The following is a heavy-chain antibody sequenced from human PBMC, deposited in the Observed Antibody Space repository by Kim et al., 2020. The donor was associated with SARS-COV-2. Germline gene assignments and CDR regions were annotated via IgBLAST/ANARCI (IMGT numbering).Heavy chain of an antibody. Sequence: GGSLRLSCTASGFIFSGYGMHWLRQAPGKGLEWVAVISYDGSNKNYADSVKGRFTISRVNSKNTLYLQMNSLKVEDTAVYYCGRPYGGNSGVVDYWGQGSLVTVSS. J-gene: IGHJ4*02. CDR2: ISYDGSNK. CDR3: GRPYGGNSGVVDY. CDR1: GFIFSGYG. D-gene: IGHD4-17*01. V-gene: IGHV3-30*03.